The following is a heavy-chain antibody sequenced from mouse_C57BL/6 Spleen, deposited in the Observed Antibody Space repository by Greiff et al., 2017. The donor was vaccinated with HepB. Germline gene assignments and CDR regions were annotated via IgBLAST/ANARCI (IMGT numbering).Heavy chain of an antibody. J-gene: IGHJ2*01. CDR1: GFTFSSYA. CDR3: ARDGGTGTDY. V-gene: IGHV5-4*01. CDR2: ISDGGSYT. Sequence: EVKLMESGGGLVKPGGSLKLSCAASGFTFSSYAMSWVRQTPEKRLEWVATISDGGSYTYYPDNVKGRFTISRDNAKNNLYLQMSHLKSEDTAMYYCARDGGTGTDYWGQGTTLTVSS. D-gene: IGHD3-3*01.